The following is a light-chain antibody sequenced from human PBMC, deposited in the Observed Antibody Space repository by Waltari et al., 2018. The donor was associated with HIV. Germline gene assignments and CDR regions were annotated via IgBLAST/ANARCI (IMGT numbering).Light chain of an antibody. Sequence: QSTLTQPPSVSGSLGQSVTIACSGTSSDIGSYNRVSWYQQPPGTAPKLIIYEVTNRPSGVAVRFSGSKSGNTASLTISGLQAEDEADYYCSSYTTSSTWVFGGGTQPTVL. J-gene: IGLJ3*02. CDR2: EVT. V-gene: IGLV2-18*02. CDR3: SSYTTSSTWV. CDR1: SSDIGSYNR.